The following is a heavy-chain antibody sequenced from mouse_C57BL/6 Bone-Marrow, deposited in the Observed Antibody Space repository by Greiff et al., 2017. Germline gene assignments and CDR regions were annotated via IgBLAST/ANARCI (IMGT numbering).Heavy chain of an antibody. CDR2: ISDGGSYT. J-gene: IGHJ4*01. D-gene: IGHD1-1*01. V-gene: IGHV5-4*01. CDR3: ASSRVVAPMDY. CDR1: GFTFSSYA. Sequence: EVQGVESGGGLVKPGGSLKLSCAASGFTFSSYAMSWVRQTPEKRLEWVATISDGGSYTYYPDNVKGRFTISRDNAKNNLYLQLSHLKSEDTAMYYCASSRVVAPMDYWGQGTSVTVSS.